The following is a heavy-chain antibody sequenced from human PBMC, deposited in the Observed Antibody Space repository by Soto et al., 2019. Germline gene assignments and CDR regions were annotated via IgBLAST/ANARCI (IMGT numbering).Heavy chain of an antibody. CDR1: GYTFISYY. V-gene: IGHV1-46*01. CDR2: INPSGGST. CDR3: ARASSGATYAHFDY. Sequence: QVQLVQSGAAVKKPGASVKVSCKASGYTFISYYLHWVRQAPAHGLEWMGIINPSGGSTSYAQKFQGRVTMTRDTSTSTVYMELSSLRSEDTAVYYCARASSGATYAHFDYWGQGSLVIVSS. J-gene: IGHJ4*02. D-gene: IGHD6-25*01.